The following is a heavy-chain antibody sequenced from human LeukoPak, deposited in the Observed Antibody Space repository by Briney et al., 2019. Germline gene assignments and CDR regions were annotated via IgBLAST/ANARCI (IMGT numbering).Heavy chain of an antibody. CDR2: IIPIFGTA. V-gene: IGHV1-69*13. Sequence: ASVKVSCKASGGTFSSYAISWVRQAPGQGLEWMGGIIPIFGTANYAQKFQGRVTITADESTSTAYMELSSLRSEDTAVYYCARGAMGRWLQSTFDYWGQGTLVTVSS. CDR3: ARGAMGRWLQSTFDY. J-gene: IGHJ4*02. CDR1: GGTFSSYA. D-gene: IGHD5-24*01.